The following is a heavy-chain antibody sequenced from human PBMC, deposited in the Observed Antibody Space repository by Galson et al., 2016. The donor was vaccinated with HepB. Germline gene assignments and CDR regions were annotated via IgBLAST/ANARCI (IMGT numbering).Heavy chain of an antibody. D-gene: IGHD2-8*01. CDR2: VTYSGGT. Sequence: SETLSLTCSISGGYIGNYYWSWIRQSPGKGLEWIGYVTYSGGTNYNPSLKTRVAISLDASNNQFSLRLTSVTAADTAVYYCGRGHCSTGGCYASVGFWGRGTLVAVSS. J-gene: IGHJ4*02. CDR1: GGYIGNYY. CDR3: GRGHCSTGGCYASVGF. V-gene: IGHV4-59*01.